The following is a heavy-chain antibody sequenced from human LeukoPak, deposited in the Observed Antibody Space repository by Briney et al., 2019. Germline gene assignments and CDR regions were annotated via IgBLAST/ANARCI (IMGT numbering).Heavy chain of an antibody. CDR2: INHSGST. Sequence: KPSETLSLTCAVYGGSFSGYYWSWIRQPPRKGLEWIGEINHSGSTNYNPSLKSRVTISVDTSKNQFSLKLSSVTAADTAVYYCARRTMGRGRWVAAMGYFDYWGQGTLVTVSS. J-gene: IGHJ4*02. V-gene: IGHV4-34*01. CDR1: GGSFSGYY. CDR3: ARRTMGRGRWVAAMGYFDY. D-gene: IGHD2-15*01.